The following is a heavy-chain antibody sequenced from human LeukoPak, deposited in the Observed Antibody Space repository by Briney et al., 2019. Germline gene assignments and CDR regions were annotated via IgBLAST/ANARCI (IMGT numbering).Heavy chain of an antibody. D-gene: IGHD3-3*01. CDR3: GREASQQGYYNFWCGYYNDY. J-gene: IGHJ4*02. Sequence: SETLSLTCTVSGYSISSGYYWGWIRQPPGKGLEWIGSIYHSGSTYYNPSLKSRVTISVDTSKNQFSLKLSSVTAADTAVYYCGREASQQGYYNFWCGYYNDYWAKETLVTVS. CDR1: GYSISSGYY. V-gene: IGHV4-38-2*02. CDR2: IYHSGST.